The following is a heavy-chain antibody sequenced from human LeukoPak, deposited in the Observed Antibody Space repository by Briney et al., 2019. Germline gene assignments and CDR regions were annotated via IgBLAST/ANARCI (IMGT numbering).Heavy chain of an antibody. V-gene: IGHV4-59*01. CDR1: GGSISSDY. CDR2: MFYTGST. CDR3: ARGRIVGATNLDY. J-gene: IGHJ4*02. D-gene: IGHD1-26*01. Sequence: PSETLSLTCSVSGGSISSDYWAWIRQPPGKGLDWIGYMFYTGSTNYNPSLKSRVTISLATSKKQFSLKLSSVTAADTAVYYCARGRIVGATNLDYWGQGTLVTVSS.